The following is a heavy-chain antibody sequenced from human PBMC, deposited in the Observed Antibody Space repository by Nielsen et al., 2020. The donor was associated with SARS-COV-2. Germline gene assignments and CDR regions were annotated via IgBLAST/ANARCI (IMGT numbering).Heavy chain of an antibody. V-gene: IGHV4-34*01. CDR3: ARYNSSVPAALDY. CDR2: INHSGST. Sequence: SETLSLTCAVYGGSFSGYYWSWIRQPPGKGLEWIGEINHSGSTNYNPSLKSRVTISVDTSKNQFSLKLSSVTAADTAVYHCARYNSSVPAALDYWGQGTLVTVSS. J-gene: IGHJ4*02. CDR1: GGSFSGYY. D-gene: IGHD2-2*01.